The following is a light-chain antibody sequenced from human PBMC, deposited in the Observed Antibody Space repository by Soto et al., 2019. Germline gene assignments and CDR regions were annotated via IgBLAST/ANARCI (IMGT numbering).Light chain of an antibody. J-gene: IGKJ1*01. CDR1: QSVSSY. V-gene: IGKV3-20*01. CDR3: QQYGSSPRT. Sequence: MGLTQSPASLSVSPGERPTLSCRASQSVSSYLAWYHQRPGHAPRLLVDGASSRATGIPDRFSGSGSXTDFTLTXSRLEPEDFAVYYCQQYGSSPRTFGQGTKV. CDR2: GAS.